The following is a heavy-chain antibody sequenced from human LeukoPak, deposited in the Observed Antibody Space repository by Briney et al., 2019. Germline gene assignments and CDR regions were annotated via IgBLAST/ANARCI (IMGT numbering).Heavy chain of an antibody. D-gene: IGHD3-22*01. V-gene: IGHV3-48*01. CDR3: ARPVVVIFGGGDAFDI. J-gene: IGHJ3*02. Sequence: GGSLRLSCAASGFTFSSYSMNWVRQAPGKGLEWVSYISSSSSTIYYADSVKGRFTISRDNAKNSLYLQMNSLRAEDTAVYYCARPVVVIFGGGDAFDIWGQGTMVTVSS. CDR1: GFTFSSYS. CDR2: ISSSSSTI.